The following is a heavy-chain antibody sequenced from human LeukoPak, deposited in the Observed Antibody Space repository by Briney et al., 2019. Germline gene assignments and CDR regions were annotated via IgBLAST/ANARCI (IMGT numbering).Heavy chain of an antibody. D-gene: IGHD2/OR15-2a*01. CDR3: TTAGYFDYYYYYIDV. CDR2: INSKTDGGTT. Sequence: PGGSLRLSCVASGFTFSNAWMTWVRQAPGKGLEWVGRINSKTDGGTTDYGAPVKGRFTISRDDSKNTLYLQMNSLRPEDTAVYYCTTAGYFDYYYYYIDVWGKGTTVTVSS. V-gene: IGHV3-15*01. CDR1: GFTFSNAW. J-gene: IGHJ6*03.